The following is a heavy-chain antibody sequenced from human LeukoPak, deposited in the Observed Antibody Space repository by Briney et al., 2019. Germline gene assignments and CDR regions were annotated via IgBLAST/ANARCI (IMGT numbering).Heavy chain of an antibody. J-gene: IGHJ4*02. V-gene: IGHV1-69*05. CDR3: ARGKLGATSPFDY. D-gene: IGHD1-26*01. CDR1: GGTFSSYA. CDR2: IIPIFGTA. Sequence: GASVKVSCKASGGTFSSYAISWVRQAPGQGLEWMGGIIPIFGTANYAQKFQGRVTITTDESTSTAYMELSRLRSDDTAVYYCARGKLGATSPFDYWGQGTLVTVSS.